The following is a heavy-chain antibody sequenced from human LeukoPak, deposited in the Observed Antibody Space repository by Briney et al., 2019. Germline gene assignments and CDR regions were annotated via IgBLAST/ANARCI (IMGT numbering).Heavy chain of an antibody. CDR3: ARGRYDILTGYYYYYYYGMDV. V-gene: IGHV4-59*01. D-gene: IGHD3-9*01. CDR2: IYYSGST. Sequence: SETPSLTCTVSGGSISSYYWSWIRQPPGKGLEWIGYIYYSGSTNYNPSLKSRVTISVDTSKNQFSLKLSSVTAADTAVYYCARGRYDILTGYYYYYYYGMDVWGQGTTVTVSS. J-gene: IGHJ6*02. CDR1: GGSISSYY.